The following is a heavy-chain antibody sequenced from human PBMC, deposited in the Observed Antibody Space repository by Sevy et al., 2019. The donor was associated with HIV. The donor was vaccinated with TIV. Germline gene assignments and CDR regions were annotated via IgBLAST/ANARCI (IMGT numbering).Heavy chain of an antibody. CDR2: IFSDANIK. V-gene: IGHV3-33*01. D-gene: IGHD1-26*01. CDR3: ARESGSNWYFDL. J-gene: IGHJ2*01. CDR1: GFTFSNYG. Sequence: GGSLRLSCAASGFTFSNYGMQWVRQAPGKGLEWVGAIFSDANIKYYVDSVKGRSAISRDNSKNTVYLQMNSLRAEDTAVYSCARESGSNWYFDLWGRGTPVTVSS.